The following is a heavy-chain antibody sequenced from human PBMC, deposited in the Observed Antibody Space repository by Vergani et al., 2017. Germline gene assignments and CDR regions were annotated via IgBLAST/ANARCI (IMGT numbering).Heavy chain of an antibody. CDR3: ASDTPSRYSSSQIDY. Sequence: QVQLVQSGAEVKKPGASVKVSCKASGYTFTGYYMHWVRQAPGQGREWMGGFDPEDGETIYAQKFQGRVTMTEDTSTSTAYMELRSLRSDDTAVYYFASDTPSRYSSSQIDYWGQGTLVTVSS. CDR2: FDPEDGET. V-gene: IGHV1-24*01. D-gene: IGHD6-13*01. J-gene: IGHJ4*02. CDR1: GYTFTGYY.